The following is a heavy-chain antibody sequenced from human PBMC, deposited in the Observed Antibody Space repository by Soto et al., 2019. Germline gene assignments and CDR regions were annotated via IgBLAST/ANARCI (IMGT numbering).Heavy chain of an antibody. CDR2: IYPGDSDT. Sequence: LKISCKGSGYSFTSYWIGWVRQMPGKGLEWMGIIYPGDSDTRYSPSFQGQVTISADKSISTAYLQWSSLKASDTAMYYCAIQSVGATYYFDYWGQATLVTVYS. D-gene: IGHD1-26*01. V-gene: IGHV5-51*01. J-gene: IGHJ4*02. CDR1: GYSFTSYW. CDR3: AIQSVGATYYFDY.